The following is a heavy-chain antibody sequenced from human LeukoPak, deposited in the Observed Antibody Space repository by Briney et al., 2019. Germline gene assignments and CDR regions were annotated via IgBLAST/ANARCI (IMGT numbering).Heavy chain of an antibody. CDR1: GFTVSSNY. CDR3: ARGVLEGYCSGGSCYDYYFDY. V-gene: IGHV3-53*01. J-gene: IGHJ4*02. D-gene: IGHD2-15*01. CDR2: IYSGGST. Sequence: GGSLRLSCAASGFTVSSNYMSWVRQAPGKGLEWVSVIYSGGSTYYAGSVKGRFTISRDNSKNTLYLQMNSLRAEDTAVYYCARGVLEGYCSGGSCYDYYFDYWGQGTLVTVSS.